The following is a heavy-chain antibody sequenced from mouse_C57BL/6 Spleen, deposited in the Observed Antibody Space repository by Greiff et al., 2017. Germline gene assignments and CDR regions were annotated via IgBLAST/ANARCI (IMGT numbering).Heavy chain of an antibody. CDR2: IYPGDGDT. V-gene: IGHV1-80*01. D-gene: IGHD1-1*01. CDR1: GYAFSSYW. J-gene: IGHJ1*03. Sequence: QVQLQQSGAELVKPGASVKISCKASGYAFSSYWMNWVKQRPGKGLEWIGQIYPGDGDTNYNGKFKGKATLTADKSSSTAYMQLSSLTSEDSAVYFCARGDGSSLDWYFDVWGTGTTVTVSS. CDR3: ARGDGSSLDWYFDV.